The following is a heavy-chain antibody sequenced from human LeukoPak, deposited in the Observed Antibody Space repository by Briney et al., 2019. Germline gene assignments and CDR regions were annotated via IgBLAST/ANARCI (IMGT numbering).Heavy chain of an antibody. Sequence: GGSLRLSCAASGFTVSSNYMSWVRQAPGKGLEWVSVIYSGGSTYYADSVKGRFTISRDNSKNTLYLQMNSLRAEDTAVYYCAKDSAAGSGRHTTFDYWGQGTLVTVSS. V-gene: IGHV3-66*02. CDR2: IYSGGST. J-gene: IGHJ4*02. CDR1: GFTVSSNY. D-gene: IGHD6-19*01. CDR3: AKDSAAGSGRHTTFDY.